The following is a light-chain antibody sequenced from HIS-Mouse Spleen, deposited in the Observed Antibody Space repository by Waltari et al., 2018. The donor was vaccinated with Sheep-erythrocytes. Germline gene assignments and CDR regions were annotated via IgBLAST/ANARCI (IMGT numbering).Light chain of an antibody. V-gene: IGKV3-11*01. CDR1: QSVSSY. Sequence: EIVLTQSPATLSLSPGERATLSCRASQSVSSYLAWYQQKPGPAPRLLISDASNRATGIPARFSGSGSGTDFTLTISSLEPEDFAVYYCQQRSNWYTFGQGTKLEIK. CDR2: DAS. J-gene: IGKJ2*01. CDR3: QQRSNWYT.